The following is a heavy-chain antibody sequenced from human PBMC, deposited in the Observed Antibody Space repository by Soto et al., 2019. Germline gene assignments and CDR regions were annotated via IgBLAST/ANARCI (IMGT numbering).Heavy chain of an antibody. J-gene: IGHJ6*02. CDR2: VNPSVGST. CDR1: GYVFTSSF. V-gene: IGHV1-46*01. D-gene: IGHD1-26*01. CDR3: AREVNSVIMPYDTDDYSGLDV. Sequence: QVQLLQSGAEVKKPGASVQVSCKASGYVFTSSFVHWVRQAPGQGLEWMGMVNPSVGSTAYAHKFQGRIAVTREMSTATVYMDLRSLTSAYTAIYYCAREVNSVIMPYDTDDYSGLDVWGQGTTVIVSS.